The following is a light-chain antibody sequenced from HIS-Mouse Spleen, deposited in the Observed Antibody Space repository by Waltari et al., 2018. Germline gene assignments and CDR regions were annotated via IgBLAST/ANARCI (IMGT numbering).Light chain of an antibody. Sequence: SALALPASVSGSRGPSIPISFTATSSHVAGSNHVSGYLQHPGKAPKLMVYYVSNRPSGVSNRFSWSKSGNTASLTISGLQAEDEADYYCSSYTSSSTRVFGGGTKLTVL. CDR1: SSHVAGSNH. V-gene: IGLV2-14*03. J-gene: IGLJ3*02. CDR2: YVS. CDR3: SSYTSSSTRV.